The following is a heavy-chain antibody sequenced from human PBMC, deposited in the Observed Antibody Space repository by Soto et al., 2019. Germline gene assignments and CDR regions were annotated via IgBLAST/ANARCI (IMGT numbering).Heavy chain of an antibody. J-gene: IGHJ4*02. V-gene: IGHV3-7*01. CDR1: GLTFSSYW. D-gene: IGHD3-9*01. Sequence: GGSRRLSCAASGLTFSSYWMSWVRQAPGKGLEWVANIKQEGSEKYYVDSVKGRFTISRDNAKNSLYLQMNSLRAEDTAVYYCARVLTGAFDYWGQGTLVTVSS. CDR2: IKQEGSEK. CDR3: ARVLTGAFDY.